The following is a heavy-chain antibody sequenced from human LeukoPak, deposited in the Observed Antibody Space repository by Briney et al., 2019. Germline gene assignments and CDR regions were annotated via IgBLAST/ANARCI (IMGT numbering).Heavy chain of an antibody. CDR1: GYTFTSYD. D-gene: IGHD2/OR15-2a*01. Sequence: ASVKVSCKASGYTFTSYDINWVRQATGQGLEWMGWMNPNSGNTGYAQKFQGRVTMTRNTSISTAYMELSSLRSEDTAVYYCARENRFEGWFDPWGQGTLVTVSS. J-gene: IGHJ5*02. CDR2: MNPNSGNT. CDR3: ARENRFEGWFDP. V-gene: IGHV1-8*01.